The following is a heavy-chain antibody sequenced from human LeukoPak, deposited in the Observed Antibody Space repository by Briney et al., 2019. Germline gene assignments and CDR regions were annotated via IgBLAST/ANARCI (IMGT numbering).Heavy chain of an antibody. CDR3: ARGLVLYGSGSYYAVDAFDI. J-gene: IGHJ3*02. Sequence: SETLSLTCAVYGGSFSGYYWSWIRQPPGKGLEWIGEINHSGGTNYNPSLKSRVTISVDTSKNQFSLKLSSETAADTAVYYCARGLVLYGSGSYYAVDAFDIWGQGTMVTVSS. D-gene: IGHD3-10*01. CDR1: GGSFSGYY. V-gene: IGHV4-34*01. CDR2: INHSGGT.